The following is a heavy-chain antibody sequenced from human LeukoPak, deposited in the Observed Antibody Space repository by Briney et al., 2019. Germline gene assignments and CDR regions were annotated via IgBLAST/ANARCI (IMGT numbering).Heavy chain of an antibody. J-gene: IGHJ4*02. CDR1: GYSTSSGCY. CDR3: ARLGDYREY. D-gene: IGHD4-17*01. V-gene: IGHV4-38-2*01. Sequence: SETLSLTCAVSGYSTSSGCYWGWIRQPPGKGLEWIGSIYHSGSTYYNPSLKSRVTISVDTSKNQFSLKLSSVTAADTAVYYCARLGDYREYWGQGTLVTVSS. CDR2: IYHSGST.